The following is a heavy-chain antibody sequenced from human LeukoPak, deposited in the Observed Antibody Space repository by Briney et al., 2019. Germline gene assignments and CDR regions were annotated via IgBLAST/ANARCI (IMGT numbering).Heavy chain of an antibody. CDR1: GYTFTNYG. D-gene: IGHD2-2*02. J-gene: IGHJ4*02. Sequence: ASVKVSCKASGYTFTNYGITWVRQAPGQGLEWMGWISAYNGDTNYAQKLQGRVIMTTDTSTSTAYMELRSLRSDDTAVYYCARESGYCSNTSCYTDYWGQGTLVTVSS. CDR2: ISAYNGDT. CDR3: ARESGYCSNTSCYTDY. V-gene: IGHV1-18*01.